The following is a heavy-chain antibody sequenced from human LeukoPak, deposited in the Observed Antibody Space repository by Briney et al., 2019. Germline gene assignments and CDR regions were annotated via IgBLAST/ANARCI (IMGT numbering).Heavy chain of an antibody. J-gene: IGHJ4*02. CDR1: GYTFTSYG. D-gene: IGHD3-3*01. CDR3: ARDWSDSEKKMSDY. CDR2: INADNGNT. V-gene: IGHV1-18*01. Sequence: GASVKVSCKASGYTFTSYGISWVRRAPGQGLEWMGWINADNGNTNYAQKFQGRVTMTTDTFTSTAYMEVRSLRSDDTAVYYCARDWSDSEKKMSDYWGQGTLVIVSS.